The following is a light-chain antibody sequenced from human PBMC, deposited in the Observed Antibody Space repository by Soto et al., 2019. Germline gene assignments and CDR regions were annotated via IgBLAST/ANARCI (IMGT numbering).Light chain of an antibody. V-gene: IGLV2-14*03. J-gene: IGLJ1*01. CDR3: SSYTSINSYV. Sequence: QSVLTQPASVSGSPGQSITISCTGTSSDVGGYNYVSWYQQHPGKAPKLMIYYVSHRPSGVSNRFSGSKSGNTASLTISGLRAEDEADYYCSSYTSINSYVFGTGTKVTVL. CDR2: YVS. CDR1: SSDVGGYNY.